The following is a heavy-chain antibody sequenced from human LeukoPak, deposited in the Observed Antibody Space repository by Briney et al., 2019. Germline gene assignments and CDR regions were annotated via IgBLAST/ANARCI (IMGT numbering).Heavy chain of an antibody. CDR2: INWNGGST. CDR3: ARDAYQNYYDSSGYYPPVC. V-gene: IGHV3-20*04. J-gene: IGHJ4*02. Sequence: GGSLRLSCAASGFTFKNYAMHWVRQAPGKGLEWVSGINWNGGSTGYADSVKGRFIISRDNAKNSLYLQMNSLRAEDTALYYCARDAYQNYYDSSGYYPPVCWGQGTLVTVSS. D-gene: IGHD3-22*01. CDR1: GFTFKNYA.